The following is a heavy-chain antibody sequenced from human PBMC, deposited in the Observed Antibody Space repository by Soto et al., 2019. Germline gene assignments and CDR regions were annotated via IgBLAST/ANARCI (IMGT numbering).Heavy chain of an antibody. Sequence: SETLSLTCTVSGGSISSYYWSWIRQPPGKGLEWIGYIYYSGSTNYNPSLKSRVTISVDTSKNQFSLKLSSVTAADTAVYYCARDSNWVMGAFDIWGQGTMVTVSS. CDR2: IYYSGST. CDR3: ARDSNWVMGAFDI. J-gene: IGHJ3*02. V-gene: IGHV4-59*01. CDR1: GGSISSYY. D-gene: IGHD7-27*01.